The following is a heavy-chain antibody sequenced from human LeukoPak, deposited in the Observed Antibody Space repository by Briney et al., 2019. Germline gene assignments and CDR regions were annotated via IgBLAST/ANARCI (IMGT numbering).Heavy chain of an antibody. CDR2: ISAYNGNT. Sequence: GGSVKVSCKASGYTFTSYGISWVRQAPGQGLEWMGWISAYNGNTNYAQKLQGRVTMTTDTSTSTAYMELRSLRSDDTAVYYCARVGSSSSGGNWFDPWGQGTLVTVSS. CDR1: GYTFTSYG. CDR3: ARVGSSSSGGNWFDP. J-gene: IGHJ5*02. D-gene: IGHD6-6*01. V-gene: IGHV1-18*01.